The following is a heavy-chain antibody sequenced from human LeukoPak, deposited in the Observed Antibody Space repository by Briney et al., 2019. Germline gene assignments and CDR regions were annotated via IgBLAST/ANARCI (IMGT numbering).Heavy chain of an antibody. D-gene: IGHD3-10*01. CDR1: GGSIRSYY. V-gene: IGHV3-21*01. Sequence: ETLSLTCTVSGGSIRSYYWSWIRQPPGKGLEWVSFISSSSSYIYYADSVKGRFTISRDNAKNSLYLQMNNLRAEDTAVYYCARDKYGSGSYSWSKRLDSWGQGTLVTVSS. J-gene: IGHJ4*02. CDR3: ARDKYGSGSYSWSKRLDS. CDR2: ISSSSSYI.